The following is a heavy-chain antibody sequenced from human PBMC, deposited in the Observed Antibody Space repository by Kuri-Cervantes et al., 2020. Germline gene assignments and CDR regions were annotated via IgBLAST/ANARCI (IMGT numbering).Heavy chain of an antibody. CDR3: ASNWGTTRDDPFDI. V-gene: IGHV1-69*05. CDR2: IIPIFGTA. CDR1: GYTFTGYG. D-gene: IGHD7-27*01. J-gene: IGHJ3*02. Sequence: SVKVSCKASGYTFTGYGISWVRQAPGQGLEWMGGIIPIFGTANYAQKFQGRVTITTDESTSTAYMELSSLRSEDTAVYYCASNWGTTRDDPFDIWGQGTMVTVSS.